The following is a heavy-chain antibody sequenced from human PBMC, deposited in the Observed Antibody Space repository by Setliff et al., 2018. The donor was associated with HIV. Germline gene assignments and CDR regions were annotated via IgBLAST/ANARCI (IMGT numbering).Heavy chain of an antibody. CDR3: ARQVGSHYSYWADYFDS. D-gene: IGHD5-18*01. Sequence: SETLSLTCAFSGYSISSGYFWGWIRQPPGKGLEWIGSLYHSGTNFYNPSLKSRVTISLDTSTYRFSLKLNSVTAADTAIYYCARQVGSHYSYWADYFDSWGQGALVTVSS. V-gene: IGHV4-38-2*01. CDR1: GYSISSGYF. J-gene: IGHJ4*02. CDR2: LYHSGTN.